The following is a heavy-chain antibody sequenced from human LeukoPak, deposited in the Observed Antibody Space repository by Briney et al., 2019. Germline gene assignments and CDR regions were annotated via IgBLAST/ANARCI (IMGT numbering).Heavy chain of an antibody. V-gene: IGHV4-59*01. D-gene: IGHD5-24*01. CDR3: VRDRELTY. Sequence: SETLSLTCTVSGGSISSYYWSWIRQPPGKGLEWIGYIYYSGSTNYNPSLKSRVTMSVDTSKNQFSLKLSSVTAADTAVYYCVRDRELTYWGQGTLVTVSS. CDR1: GGSISSYY. CDR2: IYYSGST. J-gene: IGHJ4*02.